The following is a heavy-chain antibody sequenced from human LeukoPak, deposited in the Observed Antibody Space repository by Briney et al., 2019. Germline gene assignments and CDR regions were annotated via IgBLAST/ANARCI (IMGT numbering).Heavy chain of an antibody. J-gene: IGHJ4*02. V-gene: IGHV4-34*01. Sequence: SETLSLTCAVYGGSFSGYYWSWIRQPPGKGLQWIGEINHNGSTNYNPSLKSRVTISVETSKNQFSLKLSSVTAADTAVYYCARGSGGPLRDFDYWGQGTLVTVSS. CDR2: INHNGST. CDR1: GGSFSGYY. CDR3: ARGSGGPLRDFDY. D-gene: IGHD1-26*01.